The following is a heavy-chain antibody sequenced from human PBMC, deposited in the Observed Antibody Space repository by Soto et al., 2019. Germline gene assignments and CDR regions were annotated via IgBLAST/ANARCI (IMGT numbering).Heavy chain of an antibody. V-gene: IGHV1-69*13. D-gene: IGHD2-2*02. J-gene: IGHJ6*02. Sequence: SVKVSCKASGGTFSSYAISWVRQAPGQGLEWMGGIIPIFGTANYAQKFQGRVTITADESTSTAYMELSSLRSEDTAVYYCAREGDCSSTSCDMSRGYYYYGMDVWGQGTTVTVSS. CDR2: IIPIFGTA. CDR3: AREGDCSSTSCDMSRGYYYYGMDV. CDR1: GGTFSSYA.